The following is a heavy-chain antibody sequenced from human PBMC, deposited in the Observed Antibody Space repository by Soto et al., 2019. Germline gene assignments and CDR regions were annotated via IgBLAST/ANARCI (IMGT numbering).Heavy chain of an antibody. CDR1: GYTFTSYG. CDR3: ARAQDSVMVGGANYDFDY. J-gene: IGHJ4*02. Sequence: QVQLVQSGAEVKKPGASVKVSCKASGYTFTSYGISWVRQAPGQGLEWMGWISDYNGNTNYAQKFQGRVTMTTDTSTSTAYMELRRLRSDDTLVYYCARAQDSVMVGGANYDFDYWGQGTLVTVSS. CDR2: ISDYNGNT. D-gene: IGHD2-15*01. V-gene: IGHV1-18*01.